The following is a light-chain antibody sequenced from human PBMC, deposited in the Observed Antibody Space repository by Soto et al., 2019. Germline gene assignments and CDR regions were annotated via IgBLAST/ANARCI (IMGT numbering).Light chain of an antibody. V-gene: IGKV3-11*01. CDR2: DAS. CDR1: LNVNSY. J-gene: IGKJ5*01. CDR3: QQRQYWPPIT. Sequence: VLTPSPATLSLSPGERATLSCRASLNVNSYLAWYQQKPGQAPRLLIYDASNRAAGIPARFSGSGSGTDFTLTISSLEPEDFAIYYCQQRQYWPPITFGQGTRLEIK.